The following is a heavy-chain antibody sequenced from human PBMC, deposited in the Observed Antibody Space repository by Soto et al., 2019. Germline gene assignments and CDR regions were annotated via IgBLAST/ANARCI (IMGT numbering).Heavy chain of an antibody. CDR1: GYTFTSYG. J-gene: IGHJ6*03. CDR3: ARGYWHGDVPYYYYYMDV. D-gene: IGHD4-17*01. V-gene: IGHV1-18*01. Sequence: ASVKVSCKASGYTFTSYGISWVRQAPGQGLEWMGWISAYNGNTNYAQKLQGRVTMTTDTSTSTAYMELRSLRSDDTAVYYCARGYWHGDVPYYYYYMDVWGKGTTVTVSS. CDR2: ISAYNGNT.